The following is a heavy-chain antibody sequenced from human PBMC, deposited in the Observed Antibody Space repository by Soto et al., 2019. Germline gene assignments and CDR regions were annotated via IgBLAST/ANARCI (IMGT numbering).Heavy chain of an antibody. CDR3: AREYCRGGSCYGVDY. CDR2: IRPYNDDT. V-gene: IGHV1-18*01. CDR1: GYTFSDCG. D-gene: IGHD2-15*01. J-gene: IGHJ4*02. Sequence: QIQLVQSGAEVNEPGASVKVSCKASGYTFSDCGISWVRQAPGQGLEWMTWIRPYNDDTKYTQKLQGRVTMTTDTSTGTAYMERRSLRSDDTAVYYCAREYCRGGSCYGVDYWSQGTLVTVSS.